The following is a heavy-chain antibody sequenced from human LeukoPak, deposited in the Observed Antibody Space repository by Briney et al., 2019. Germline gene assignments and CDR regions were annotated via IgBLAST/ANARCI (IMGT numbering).Heavy chain of an antibody. J-gene: IGHJ4*02. Sequence: GGSLRLSCAASGFTFSNYSMNWVRQAPGKGLEWVGRIKSKTDGGTTDYAAPVKGRFTISRDDSKNTLYLQMNSLKTEDTAVYYCTTVTYCSSTSCYWWGQGTLVTVSS. V-gene: IGHV3-15*07. CDR2: IKSKTDGGTT. D-gene: IGHD2-2*01. CDR3: TTVTYCSSTSCYW. CDR1: GFTFSNYS.